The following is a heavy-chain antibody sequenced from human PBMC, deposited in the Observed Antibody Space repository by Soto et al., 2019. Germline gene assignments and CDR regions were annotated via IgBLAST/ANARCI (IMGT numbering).Heavy chain of an antibody. CDR2: ISYSGST. J-gene: IGHJ4*02. CDR1: GGSSSRSSYY. Sequence: QLQLQESGPGLVKPSETLSLTCTVSGGSSSRSSYYWGWIRQPPGKALEWIGSISYSGSTNYNPSLKSRVPISVAKSKNPFTLKLSSVTAADTAVNYCARLRRVITSDYWGQGTLVTVSS. CDR3: ARLRRVITSDY. D-gene: IGHD3-16*02. V-gene: IGHV4-39*01.